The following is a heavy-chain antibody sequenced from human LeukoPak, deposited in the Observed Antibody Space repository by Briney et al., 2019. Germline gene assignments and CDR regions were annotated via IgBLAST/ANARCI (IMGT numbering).Heavy chain of an antibody. D-gene: IGHD3-3*01. CDR1: GGSISSGSYY. Sequence: SQTLSLTCTVSGGSISSGSYYWSWIRQPAGKGLEWIGRIYTSGSTNYNPTLKSRVTISVDTSKNQFSLKLSSVTAADTAVYYCAREGNDFWSGLDVWGKGTTVTVSS. CDR2: IYTSGST. J-gene: IGHJ6*04. CDR3: AREGNDFWSGLDV. V-gene: IGHV4-61*02.